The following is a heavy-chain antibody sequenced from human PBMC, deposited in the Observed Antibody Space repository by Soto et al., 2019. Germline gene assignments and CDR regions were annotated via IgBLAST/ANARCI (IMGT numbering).Heavy chain of an antibody. Sequence: EVQLVESGGGLVQPGGSLRLSCAASGFTFSTYDMHWVRQATAKGLEWVSAIGTIGDTYYLDSVKGRFTISRENAKNSLYLQMTSLRAGDTAVYYCARGRSNQYESSPPPKFDPWGRGTLVTVSS. CDR1: GFTFSTYD. J-gene: IGHJ5*02. CDR2: IGTIGDT. CDR3: ARGRSNQYESSPPPKFDP. D-gene: IGHD2-8*01. V-gene: IGHV3-13*01.